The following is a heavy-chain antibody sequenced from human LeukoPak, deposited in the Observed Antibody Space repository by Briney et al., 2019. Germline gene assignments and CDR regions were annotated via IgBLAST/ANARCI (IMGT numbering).Heavy chain of an antibody. CDR2: INHSGST. CDR3: ARGLVGGGSYRY. D-gene: IGHD1-26*01. V-gene: IGHV4-34*01. Sequence: ETLSLTCAVYGGSFSGYYWSWIRQPPGKGLEWIGEINHSGSTNYNPSLKSRVTISVDTSKNQFSLKLSSVTAADTAVYYCARGLVGGGSYRYWGQGTLVTVSS. J-gene: IGHJ4*02. CDR1: GGSFSGYY.